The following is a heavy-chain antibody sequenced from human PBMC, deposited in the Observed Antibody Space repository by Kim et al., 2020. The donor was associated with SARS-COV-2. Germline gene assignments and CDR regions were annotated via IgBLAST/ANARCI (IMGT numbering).Heavy chain of an antibody. J-gene: IGHJ4*02. CDR2: VGAYNGDT. CDR3: ARDRGYGDDTFDY. CDR1: SSTFTIYF. V-gene: IGHV1-18*01. D-gene: IGHD4-17*01. Sequence: ASFPVSFPASSSTFTIYFISWVRQAPGQGLEWLGWVGAYNGDTNYAQNLQGRVTLTTDTSTSTAFLELRSLRSDYTAVYFCARDRGYGDDTFDYWGQGT.